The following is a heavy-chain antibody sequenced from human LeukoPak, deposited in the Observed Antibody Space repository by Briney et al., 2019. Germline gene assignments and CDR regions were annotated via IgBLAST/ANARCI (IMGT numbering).Heavy chain of an antibody. CDR3: ARARDGHINNWFDP. CDR1: GGSINSYY. CDR2: IYYSGST. V-gene: IGHV4-59*01. Sequence: PSETLSLTCTVSGGSINSYYWSWIRQPPGKGLAWIGYIYYSGSTNYNPSLKSRVTISVDTSKNQFSLKMSSVTAADTAVYYCARARDGHINNWFDPWGQGTLVTVSS. D-gene: IGHD5-24*01. J-gene: IGHJ5*02.